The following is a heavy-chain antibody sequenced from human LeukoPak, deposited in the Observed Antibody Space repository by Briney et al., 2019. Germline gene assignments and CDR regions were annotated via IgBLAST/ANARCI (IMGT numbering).Heavy chain of an antibody. D-gene: IGHD2-2*01. CDR2: IIPIFGTA. Sequence: VASVKVSCKASGGTFSSYAISWVRQAPGQGLEWMGGIIPIFGTANYAQKFQGRVTITADESTSTAYMELSSLRSGDTAVYYCAGRGGYCSSTSCYGPWYFDLWGRGTLVTVSS. CDR3: AGRGGYCSSTSCYGPWYFDL. J-gene: IGHJ2*01. V-gene: IGHV1-69*13. CDR1: GGTFSSYA.